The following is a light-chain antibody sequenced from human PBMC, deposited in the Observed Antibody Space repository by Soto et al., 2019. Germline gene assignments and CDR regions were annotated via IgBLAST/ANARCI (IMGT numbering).Light chain of an antibody. J-gene: IGKJ1*01. CDR1: QTISSW. Sequence: DIQMTQSPSTLSGSVGDRVTITCRASQTISSWLAWYQQKPGKAPKLLIYKASTLKSGVPSRFSGSGSGTEFTLTISSLQPDDFATYYCQYYNSYSEAFGQGTQVELK. V-gene: IGKV1-5*03. CDR3: QYYNSYSEA. CDR2: KAS.